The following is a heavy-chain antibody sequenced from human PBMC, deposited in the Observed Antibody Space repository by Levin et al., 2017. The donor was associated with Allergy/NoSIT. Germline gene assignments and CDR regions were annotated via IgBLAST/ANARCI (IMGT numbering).Heavy chain of an antibody. CDR1: GFTFSSYG. D-gene: IGHD1/OR15-1a*01. V-gene: IGHV3-33*01. CDR2: IWYDGSNK. CDR3: ARDSAGYEQSPLYYYYGMDV. J-gene: IGHJ6*02. Sequence: GGSLRLSCAASGFTFSSYGMHWVRQAPGKGLEWVAVIWYDGSNKYYADSVKGRFTISRDNSKNTLYLQMNSLRAEDTAVYYCARDSAGYEQSPLYYYYGMDVWGQGTTVTVSS.